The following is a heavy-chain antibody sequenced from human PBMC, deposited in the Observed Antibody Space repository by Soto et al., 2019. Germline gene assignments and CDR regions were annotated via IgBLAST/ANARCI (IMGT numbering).Heavy chain of an antibody. CDR1: GFTFSSYA. CDR2: ISGSGGST. D-gene: IGHD2-2*01. V-gene: IGHV3-23*01. CDR3: AKEVYCSSTSCYYYMDV. J-gene: IGHJ6*03. Sequence: EVQLLESGGGLVQPGGSLRLSCAASGFTFSSYAMSWVPQAPGKGLEWVSAISGSGGSTYYADSVKGRFTISRDNSKNTLYLQMNSLRAEDTAVYYCAKEVYCSSTSCYYYMDVWGKGTTVTVSS.